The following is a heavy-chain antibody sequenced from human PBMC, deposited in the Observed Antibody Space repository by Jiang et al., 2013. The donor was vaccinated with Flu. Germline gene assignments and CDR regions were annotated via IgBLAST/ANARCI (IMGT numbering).Heavy chain of an antibody. J-gene: IGHJ3*02. Sequence: KKPGASVKVSCKASGYTFTSYYMHWVRQAPGQGLEWMGIINPSGGSTSYAQKFQGRVTMTRDTSTSTVYMELSSLRSEDTAVYYCARDRPYYYDSSGYGRTDAFDIWGQGTMVTVSS. CDR2: INPSGGST. CDR1: GYTFTSYY. CDR3: ARDRPYYYDSSGYGRTDAFDI. V-gene: IGHV1-46*01. D-gene: IGHD3-22*01.